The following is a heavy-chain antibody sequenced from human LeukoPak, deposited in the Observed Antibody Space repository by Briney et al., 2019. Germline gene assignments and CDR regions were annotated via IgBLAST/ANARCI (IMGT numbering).Heavy chain of an antibody. J-gene: IGHJ6*02. CDR1: GGTFRSYA. CDR2: IIPIFGTA. D-gene: IGHD5-12*01. Sequence: SVKVSCKASGGTFRSYAISWVRQAPGQGLEWMGGIIPIFGTANYAQKFQGRVTITADESTSTAYMELSSLRSEDTAVYYCARDDGVYIVATIRNYYYYGMDVWGQGTTVTVSS. V-gene: IGHV1-69*13. CDR3: ARDDGVYIVATIRNYYYYGMDV.